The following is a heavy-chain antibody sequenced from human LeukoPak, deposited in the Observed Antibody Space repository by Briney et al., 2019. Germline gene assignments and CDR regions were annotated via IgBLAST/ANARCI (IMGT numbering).Heavy chain of an antibody. V-gene: IGHV4-34*01. D-gene: IGHD5-24*01. Sequence: SETLSLTCGVNGGSFRGYDWSWVRQPPGKGLEWIGEINAGGDTKYNPSLKSRVTMSVDTFRNQFSLTVTPVTAADTAVYYCARGLGWKVATMGLFFMDVWGEGTTVTVSS. J-gene: IGHJ6*03. CDR3: ARGLGWKVATMGLFFMDV. CDR1: GGSFRGYD. CDR2: INAGGDT.